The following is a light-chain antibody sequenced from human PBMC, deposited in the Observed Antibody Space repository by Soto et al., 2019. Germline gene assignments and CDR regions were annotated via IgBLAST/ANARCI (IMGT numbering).Light chain of an antibody. CDR1: QTVSRN. V-gene: IGKV3-15*01. CDR2: DIS. CDR3: QQRSNWPPVT. J-gene: IGKJ5*01. Sequence: EVVMTQSPATLSVSPGERATLSCRASQTVSRNLAWYQQRPGQAPRLLIYDISNRATGVPARFSGSGSGTEFTLTISGLQSEDFAVYYCQQRSNWPPVTFGQGTRWRL.